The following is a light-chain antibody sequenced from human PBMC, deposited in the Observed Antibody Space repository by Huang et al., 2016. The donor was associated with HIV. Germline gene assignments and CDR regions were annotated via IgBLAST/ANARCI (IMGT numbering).Light chain of an antibody. CDR2: GAS. CDR1: QSVSNN. J-gene: IGKJ2*03. CDR3: QQYNNWPPYS. V-gene: IGKV3-15*01. Sequence: EILMTQSPATLSVSPGERATLSCRASQSVSNNLAWYQLKPGQAPRRLIYGASSSATGIPARFSGSGSGTEFTLTISSLQSEDSALYSCQQYNNWPPYSFGQGTKLEIK.